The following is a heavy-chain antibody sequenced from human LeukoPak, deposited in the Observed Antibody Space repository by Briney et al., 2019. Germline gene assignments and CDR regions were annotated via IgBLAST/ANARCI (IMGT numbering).Heavy chain of an antibody. D-gene: IGHD6-19*01. CDR1: GFTFGNYE. CDR2: ITSGSTM. V-gene: IGHV3-48*03. CDR3: ARDYGSGWHYFDY. Sequence: GGSLRLSCAASGFTFGNYEMNWVRQAPGKGLEWVSYITSGSTMYYADSVKGRFTISRDNAKNSLYLQMNSLGAEDTAVYYCARDYGSGWHYFDYWGQGTLVTVSS. J-gene: IGHJ4*02.